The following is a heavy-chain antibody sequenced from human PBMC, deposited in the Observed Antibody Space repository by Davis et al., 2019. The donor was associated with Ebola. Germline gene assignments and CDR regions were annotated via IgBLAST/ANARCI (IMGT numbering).Heavy chain of an antibody. CDR2: ISGSGGST. CDR1: GFTFSSYA. V-gene: IGHV3-23*01. D-gene: IGHD3-16*02. J-gene: IGHJ4*02. Sequence: GESLKISCAASGFTFSSYAMSWVRQAPGKGLEWVSAISGSGGSTYYADSVKGRFTISRDNSKNTLYLQMNSLKTDDTAVYFCTTYENVRGTYRPAPFWGQGTLLTVSP. CDR3: TTYENVRGTYRPAPF.